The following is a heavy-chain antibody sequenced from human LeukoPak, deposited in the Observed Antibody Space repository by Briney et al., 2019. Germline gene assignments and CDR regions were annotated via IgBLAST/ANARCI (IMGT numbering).Heavy chain of an antibody. CDR1: GGTFSSYA. D-gene: IGHD2/OR15-2a*01. CDR2: IIPIFGTA. CDR3: AYFDYSMGY. J-gene: IGHJ4*02. Sequence: ASVKVSCKASGGTFSSYAISWVRQAPGQGLEWMGRIIPIFGTANYAQKFQGRVTITTDESTSTAYVELSSLRSEDTAVYYCAYFDYSMGYWGQGTLVTVSS. V-gene: IGHV1-69*05.